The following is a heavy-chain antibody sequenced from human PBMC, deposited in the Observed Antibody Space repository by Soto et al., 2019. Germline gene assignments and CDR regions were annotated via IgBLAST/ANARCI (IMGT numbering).Heavy chain of an antibody. Sequence: GGSLRLSCAASGFTFSSYWMSWVRQAPGKGLEWVANIKQDGSEKYYVDSVKGRFTISRDNAKNSLYLQMNSLRAEDTAVYYCARLEQPLEFYYYYYMDVWGKGTTVTVSS. CDR2: IKQDGSEK. CDR1: GFTFSSYW. V-gene: IGHV3-7*01. D-gene: IGHD3-10*01. J-gene: IGHJ6*03. CDR3: ARLEQPLEFYYYYYMDV.